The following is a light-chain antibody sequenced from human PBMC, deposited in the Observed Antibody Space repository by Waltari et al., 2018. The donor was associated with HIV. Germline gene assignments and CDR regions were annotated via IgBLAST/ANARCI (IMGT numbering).Light chain of an antibody. CDR2: STD. CDR1: SGSVPPYSF. J-gene: IGLJ3*02. CDR3: LLRMGGGAWV. V-gene: IGLV8-61*01. Sequence: QTVVTQEPSLSVSPGGTVTLTCGLNSGSVPPYSFPTWYQQTPGQAPRTLIYSTDIRSSWVPDRFSGSILGNKAALTIAGAQVDDESDYDCLLRMGGGAWVFGGGTKLTFL.